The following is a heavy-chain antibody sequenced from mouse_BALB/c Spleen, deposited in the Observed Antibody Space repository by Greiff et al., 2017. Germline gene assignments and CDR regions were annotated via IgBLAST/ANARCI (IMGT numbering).Heavy chain of an antibody. CDR2: IYPGNSDT. J-gene: IGHJ2*01. Sequence: VQLQQSGTVLARPGASVKMSCKASGYTFTSYWMHWVKQRPGQGLEWIGAIYPGNSDTSYNQKFKGKAKLTAVTSTSTAYMARSSLTNEDSAVYDWTRSGDYRYDFDYWGQGTTRTVSS. CDR3: TRSGDYRYDFDY. CDR1: GYTFTSYW. D-gene: IGHD2-14*01. V-gene: IGHV1-5*01.